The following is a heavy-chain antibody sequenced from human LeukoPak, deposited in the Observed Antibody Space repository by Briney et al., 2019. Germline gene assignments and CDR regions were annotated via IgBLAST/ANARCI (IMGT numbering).Heavy chain of an antibody. V-gene: IGHV1-18*01. CDR2: ISAYNGNT. Sequence: GASVKVSCKASGYTFTSYGISWVRQAPGHGLEWMGWISAYNGNTNYAQKLQGRVTMTTDTSTSTAYMELRSLRSDDTAVYYCARDSEMVRGVITDPNFDYWGQGTLVTVSS. J-gene: IGHJ4*02. CDR1: GYTFTSYG. CDR3: ARDSEMVRGVITDPNFDY. D-gene: IGHD3-10*01.